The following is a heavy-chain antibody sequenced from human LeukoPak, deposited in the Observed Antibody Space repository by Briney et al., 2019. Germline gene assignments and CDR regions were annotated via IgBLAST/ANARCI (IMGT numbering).Heavy chain of an antibody. CDR2: ISAYNGNT. J-gene: IGHJ4*02. Sequence: ASVKVSCKASGYTFTSYGISWVRRAPGQGLEWMGWISAYNGNTNYAQKLQGRVTMTTDTSTSTAYMELRSLRSDDTAVYYCARAGGAASAVTTRTFDYWGQGTLVTVSS. CDR3: ARAGGAASAVTTRTFDY. CDR1: GYTFTSYG. D-gene: IGHD4-17*01. V-gene: IGHV1-18*01.